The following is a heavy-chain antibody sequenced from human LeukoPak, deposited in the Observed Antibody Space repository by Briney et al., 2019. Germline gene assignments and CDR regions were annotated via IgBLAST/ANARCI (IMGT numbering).Heavy chain of an antibody. J-gene: IGHJ4*02. V-gene: IGHV4-34*01. CDR1: GGSFSGYY. CDR3: ARGSAHTY. Sequence: SETLSLTCAVYGGSFSGYYWSWIRQPPGKGLEWIGEINHSGSTNYNPSLTSRVTISVDTSKNQFSLTLSSVTAADTAVYYCARGSAHTYWGQGTLVTVSS. CDR2: INHSGST.